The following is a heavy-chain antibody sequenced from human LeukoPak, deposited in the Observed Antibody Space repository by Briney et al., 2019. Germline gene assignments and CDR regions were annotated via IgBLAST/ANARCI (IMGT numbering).Heavy chain of an antibody. V-gene: IGHV3-53*01. CDR1: GFTVSSSY. CDR3: ARGVVGIIPIDH. Sequence: PGGSLRLSCAVSGFTVSSSYMSWVRQAPGKGLEWVAFVYGDDNTYYADSVKGRFTISRDNSKNAFYLQMINLRADDTAVYYCARGVVGIIPIDHWGQGTLVTVSS. CDR2: VYGDDNT. J-gene: IGHJ4*02. D-gene: IGHD1-26*01.